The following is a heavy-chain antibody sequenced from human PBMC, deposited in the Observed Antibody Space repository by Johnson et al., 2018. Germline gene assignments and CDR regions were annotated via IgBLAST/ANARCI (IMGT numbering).Heavy chain of an antibody. CDR3: ARDQDCSSTSCLGMDG. Sequence: QVQLVQSGGGVVQPGRSLRLSCAASGFTFSSYGMHWVRQAPGKGLEWVAVIWYDGSNKYYADSVKGRFTISRDNSKNTLYLQMNRLRAEDTAVYYCARDQDCSSTSCLGMDGWGQGTTVTVSS. D-gene: IGHD2-2*01. J-gene: IGHJ6*02. CDR2: IWYDGSNK. CDR1: GFTFSSYG. V-gene: IGHV3-33*01.